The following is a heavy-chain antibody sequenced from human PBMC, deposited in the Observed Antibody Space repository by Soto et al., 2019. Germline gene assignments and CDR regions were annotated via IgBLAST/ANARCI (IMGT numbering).Heavy chain of an antibody. V-gene: IGHV4-59*01. CDR3: ASSPLRYCSGGSCYTIFDY. Sequence: QVQLQESGPGLVKPSETLSLTCTVSGGSISSYYWSWIRQPPGKGLEWIGYIYYSGSTNYNPSLKSRVTISVDTSKNHFSLTLSSVTAADTAVYYCASSPLRYCSGGSCYTIFDYWGQGTLVTVSS. CDR2: IYYSGST. D-gene: IGHD2-15*01. CDR1: GGSISSYY. J-gene: IGHJ4*02.